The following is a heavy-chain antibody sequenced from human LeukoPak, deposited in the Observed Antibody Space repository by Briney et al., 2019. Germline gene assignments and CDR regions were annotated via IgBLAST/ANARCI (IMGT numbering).Heavy chain of an antibody. D-gene: IGHD3-9*01. Sequence: PGTSLRLSCVASGFTFTNYAMSWVRQAPGKGLEWVSAITGSDGSSYYADSVKGRFTISRDNSKNTLYLQVNSLRVEDTAVYYCAKWGDYDILTGYYVPDYWGQGTLVTVSS. CDR2: ITGSDGSS. CDR3: AKWGDYDILTGYYVPDY. V-gene: IGHV3-23*01. CDR1: GFTFTNYA. J-gene: IGHJ4*02.